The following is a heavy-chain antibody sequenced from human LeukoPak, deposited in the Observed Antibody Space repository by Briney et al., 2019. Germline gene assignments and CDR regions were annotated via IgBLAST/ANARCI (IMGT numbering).Heavy chain of an antibody. D-gene: IGHD1-14*01. V-gene: IGHV4-34*01. CDR2: INHSGST. CDR1: GGPFSGYY. J-gene: IGHJ4*02. CDR3: ARVGIWAFDY. Sequence: SETLSLTCAGYGGPFSGYYWSWIRQPPGKGLEWIGEINHSGSTNYNPSLKSRVTISVDTAKNQFSVKLSSVTAADTAVYYCARVGIWAFDYWGQGTLVTVSS.